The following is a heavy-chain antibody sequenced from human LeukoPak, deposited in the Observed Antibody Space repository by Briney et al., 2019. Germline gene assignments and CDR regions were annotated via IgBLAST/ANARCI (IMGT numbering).Heavy chain of an antibody. Sequence: SETLSLTCTVSGGSINSGSYYWGWIRQPPGTGLEWIGNIYYSGGTYYNPSLKSRVTISVDTSKNQFSLKLSSVTAADTAVYHCARENSIRDYYYFMDVWGKGTTVTISS. J-gene: IGHJ6*03. CDR2: IYYSGGT. D-gene: IGHD6-13*01. CDR1: GGSINSGSYY. V-gene: IGHV4-39*07. CDR3: ARENSIRDYYYFMDV.